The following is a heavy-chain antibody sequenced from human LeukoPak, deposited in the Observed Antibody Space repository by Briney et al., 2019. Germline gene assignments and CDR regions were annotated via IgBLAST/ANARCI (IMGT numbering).Heavy chain of an antibody. CDR2: IYNSGST. J-gene: IGHJ4*02. D-gene: IGHD6-19*01. Sequence: PSETLSLTCKVSGGSISTYYWSWFRQPPGKGLEWIGYIYNSGSTTYNPSLKSRVTISVDTSKNQFSLKLTSVTATDTAVYYCARHGSGWSFDHWGQGALVTVSS. CDR3: ARHGSGWSFDH. V-gene: IGHV4-59*01. CDR1: GGSISTYY.